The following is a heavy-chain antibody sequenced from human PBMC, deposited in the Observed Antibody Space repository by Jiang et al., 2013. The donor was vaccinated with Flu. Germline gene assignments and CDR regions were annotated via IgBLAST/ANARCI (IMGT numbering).Heavy chain of an antibody. V-gene: IGHV2-70*13. CDR3: ARAYGGNSVRFDY. D-gene: IGHD4-23*01. J-gene: IGHJ4*02. Sequence: TQTLTLTCTFSGFPLTTNEMCVGWFRQPPGKALEWLALIDWEDDKYYQTSLRNRLTISKDTSKNEVVLTMANMDTVDTATYYCARAYGGNSVRFDYWGQGTLVTVSS. CDR1: GFPLTTNEMC. CDR2: IDWEDDK.